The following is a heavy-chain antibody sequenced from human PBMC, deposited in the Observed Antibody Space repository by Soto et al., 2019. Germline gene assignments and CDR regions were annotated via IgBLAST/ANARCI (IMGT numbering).Heavy chain of an antibody. CDR3: ASSRTVVLPTAMTGWFDP. Sequence: EVQLLESGGGLVQPGGSLRLSCAASGFTFSSYAMSWVRQAPGKGLEWVSTISNSGGRTYYADSVKGRFAISRDNSKNTLYLQMTSLRPEDTAVYYCASSRTVVLPTAMTGWFDPWGQGTLVTVSS. V-gene: IGHV3-23*01. CDR2: ISNSGGRT. D-gene: IGHD2-2*01. CDR1: GFTFSSYA. J-gene: IGHJ5*02.